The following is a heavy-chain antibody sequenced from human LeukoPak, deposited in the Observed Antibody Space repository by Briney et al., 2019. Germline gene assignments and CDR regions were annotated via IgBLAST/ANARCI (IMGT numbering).Heavy chain of an antibody. J-gene: IGHJ4*02. CDR1: GFTFSSYS. CDR2: INWNGGST. D-gene: IGHD3-22*01. Sequence: GGSLRLSCAASGFTFSSYSMNWVRQAPGKGLEWVSDINWNGGSTDYADSVKGRVIISRDNAKNSLYLQMNSLRAEDTALYYCAREIYDSSGSDYWGQGTLVTVSS. CDR3: AREIYDSSGSDY. V-gene: IGHV3-20*04.